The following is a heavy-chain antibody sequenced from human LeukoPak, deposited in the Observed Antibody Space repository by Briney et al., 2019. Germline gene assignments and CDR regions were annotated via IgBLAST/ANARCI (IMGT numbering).Heavy chain of an antibody. D-gene: IGHD3-16*01. J-gene: IGHJ3*02. CDR3: ARLGRYDYVWGSYVADAFDI. Sequence: ASVKVSCKASGGTFSSYAISWVRQAPGQGLEWMGGIIPIFGTANYAQKFQGRVTITADKSTSTAYMELSSLRSEDTAVYYCARLGRYDYVWGSYVADAFDIWGQGTMVTVSS. V-gene: IGHV1-69*06. CDR2: IIPIFGTA. CDR1: GGTFSSYA.